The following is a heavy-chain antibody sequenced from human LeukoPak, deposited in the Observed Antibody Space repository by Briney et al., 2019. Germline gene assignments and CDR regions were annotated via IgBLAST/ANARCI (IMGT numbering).Heavy chain of an antibody. Sequence: GESLKISCKGSGYDFTTYWIGWVRQMPGKGLEWMGIIYPGDSETRYSPSFQGQVTISADKSISTAYLQWSSLKASDTAMYYCARERSSQGYFDFWGQGTLVTVSS. J-gene: IGHJ4*02. D-gene: IGHD6-6*01. CDR1: GYDFTTYW. V-gene: IGHV5-51*01. CDR3: ARERSSQGYFDF. CDR2: IYPGDSET.